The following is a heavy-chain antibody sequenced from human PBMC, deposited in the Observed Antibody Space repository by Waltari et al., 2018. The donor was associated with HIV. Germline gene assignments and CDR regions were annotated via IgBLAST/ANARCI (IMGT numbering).Heavy chain of an antibody. D-gene: IGHD1-26*01. V-gene: IGHV1-8*01. CDR2: INPNSGNT. CDR3: ARGLSGATTLSDY. CDR1: GYTFTNHD. J-gene: IGHJ4*02. Sequence: QAQLVQSGAEEKKSGASAMVACTAHGYTFTNHDINWVPQATGQGLEWMGWINPNSGNTGYAQKFQGRVTMTRNTSISTAYMELSSLNSEDTAVYYCARGLSGATTLSDYWGQGTLVTVSS.